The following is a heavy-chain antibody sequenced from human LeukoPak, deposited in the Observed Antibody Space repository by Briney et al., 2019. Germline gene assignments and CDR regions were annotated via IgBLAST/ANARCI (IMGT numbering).Heavy chain of an antibody. Sequence: ESLKISCKGSGYSFTSYWVAWVRQMPGRGLEWMGIIFPDDSDTRYSPSFQGLITISADKSINTAYLQWSSVKASDTAMYYCARHSDITVADSWGQGTLVTVSS. D-gene: IGHD6-19*01. CDR3: ARHSDITVADS. V-gene: IGHV5-51*01. J-gene: IGHJ5*01. CDR1: GYSFTSYW. CDR2: IFPDDSDT.